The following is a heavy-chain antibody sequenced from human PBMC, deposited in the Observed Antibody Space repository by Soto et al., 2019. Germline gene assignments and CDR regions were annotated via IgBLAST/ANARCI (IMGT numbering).Heavy chain of an antibody. V-gene: IGHV1-18*01. CDR1: GYIFNHYG. J-gene: IGHJ6*02. Sequence: QVQLVQSGAEVKKPGASVRVSCKASGYIFNHYGIGWVRQAPGQGLERMGWISAHNGNAHYAGSVQRIVTMTTNTSTSTAEMELTSLRSDDAAVYYCARRGQEFTSTYCSYIYDGLVVWGQGTTVTVSS. CDR3: ARRGQEFTSTYCSYIYDGLVV. D-gene: IGHD2-2*01. CDR2: ISAHNGNA.